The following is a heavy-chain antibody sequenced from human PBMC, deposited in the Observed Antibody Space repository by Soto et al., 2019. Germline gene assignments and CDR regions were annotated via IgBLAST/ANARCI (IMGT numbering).Heavy chain of an antibody. J-gene: IGHJ4*02. CDR1: GGSISSSSYY. D-gene: IGHD3-22*01. Sequence: NPSETLSLTCTVSGGSISSSSYYWGWIRQPPGKGLEWIGSIFYSGSTYYNPSLKSRVTISVDTSKNQFSLKLSSVTAADTAVYWGARRHGLDIDAYDWGQGSLVTVSS. CDR2: IFYSGST. CDR3: ARRHGLDIDAYD. V-gene: IGHV4-39*01.